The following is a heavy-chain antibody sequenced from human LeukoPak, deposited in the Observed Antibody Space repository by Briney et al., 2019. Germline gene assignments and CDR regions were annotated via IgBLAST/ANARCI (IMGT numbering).Heavy chain of an antibody. CDR3: AKGGGDSCYSVNDY. J-gene: IGHJ4*02. CDR2: ISYDGSNK. CDR1: GFTFSSYA. V-gene: IGHV3-30-3*01. Sequence: GGSLRLSCAASGFTFSSYAMHWVRQAPGKGLEWVAVISYDGSNKYYADSVKGRFTISRDNSKNALYLQMNSLRAEDTAVYYCAKGGGDSCYSVNDYRGQGTLVTVSS. D-gene: IGHD2-15*01.